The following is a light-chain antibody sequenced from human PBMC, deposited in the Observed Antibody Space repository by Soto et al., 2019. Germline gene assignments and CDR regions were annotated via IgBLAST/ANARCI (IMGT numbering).Light chain of an antibody. CDR2: GAS. J-gene: IGKJ5*01. Sequence: DIQMTQSPSSLSASVGDRVTITCRASQSISAYLNWYQQKPGKAPKLLIYGASSLQSGVPSRFSGSGSGTDFSRTISSLQPEDVATYYCQQSYRSPITFGQGTRLEIK. V-gene: IGKV1-39*01. CDR1: QSISAY. CDR3: QQSYRSPIT.